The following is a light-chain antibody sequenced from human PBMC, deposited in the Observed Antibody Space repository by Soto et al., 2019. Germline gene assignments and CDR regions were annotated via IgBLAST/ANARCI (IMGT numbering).Light chain of an antibody. J-gene: IGLJ1*01. CDR1: SSDVGGYNY. CDR2: EVS. V-gene: IGLV2-14*01. Sequence: QSVLTQPASVSGSPGQSITISCTGTSSDVGGYNYVSWYQQHPGKAPKLISYEVSNRPSGVSNRFSGSKSGTTASLTISGLQAEDEADYYCSSYTSSSTRVFGTGTKVTVL. CDR3: SSYTSSSTRV.